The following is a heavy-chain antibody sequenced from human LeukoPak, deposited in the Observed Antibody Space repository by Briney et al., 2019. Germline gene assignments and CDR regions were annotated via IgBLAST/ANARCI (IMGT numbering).Heavy chain of an antibody. J-gene: IGHJ5*02. CDR2: IDPSDSYT. Sequence: GESLKISCKGSGYSFTSYWITWVRQMPGKGLEWMGRIDPSDSYTKYSPSFQGHVTISADKSISTAYLQWSSLKASDTAMYYCARDGSGTYYNDNWFDPWGQGTLVTVSS. D-gene: IGHD3-10*01. CDR3: ARDGSGTYYNDNWFDP. V-gene: IGHV5-10-1*01. CDR1: GYSFTSYW.